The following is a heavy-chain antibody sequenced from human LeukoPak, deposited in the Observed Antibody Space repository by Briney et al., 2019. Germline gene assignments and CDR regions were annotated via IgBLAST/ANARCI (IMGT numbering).Heavy chain of an antibody. CDR2: IYYSGST. Sequence: SETLSLTCTVSGGSISSYYWSWIRQPPGKGLEWIGYIYYSGSTNYNPSLKSRVTISVDTSKNQFSLKLSSVTAADTAVYYCARAARYSSSWCYFDYWGQGTLVTVSS. J-gene: IGHJ4*02. V-gene: IGHV4-59*01. CDR3: ARAARYSSSWCYFDY. CDR1: GGSISSYY. D-gene: IGHD6-13*01.